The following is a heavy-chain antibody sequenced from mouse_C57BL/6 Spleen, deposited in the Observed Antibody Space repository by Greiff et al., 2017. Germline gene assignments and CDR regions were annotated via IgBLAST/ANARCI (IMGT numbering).Heavy chain of an antibody. Sequence: QVQLQQPGAELVKPGASVKLSCKASGYTFTSYWMHWVKQRPGQGLEWIGMIHPNSGSTNYNEKFQSKATLTADKSSSTAYMQLSSLTSEDSAVYYCANTVYSDHDSMDYWGQGTSVTVSS. V-gene: IGHV1-64*01. D-gene: IGHD2-13*01. CDR1: GYTFTSYW. CDR2: IHPNSGST. CDR3: ANTVYSDHDSMDY. J-gene: IGHJ4*01.